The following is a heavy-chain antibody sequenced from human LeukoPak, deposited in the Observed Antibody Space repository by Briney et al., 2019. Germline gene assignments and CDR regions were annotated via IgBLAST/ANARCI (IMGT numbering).Heavy chain of an antibody. D-gene: IGHD3-10*01. CDR1: GFTFSTYW. CDR3: TKTSGSYFFSGIDY. Sequence: GGALRLSCAASGFTFSTYWMSWVRQAPGKGLEWVANIKQDGSEKYYVDSVKRRFTISRDNAKNSLYLQINSLRAEGTAVYYSTKTSGSYFFSGIDYWGQGTLVTVSS. CDR2: IKQDGSEK. V-gene: IGHV3-7*01. J-gene: IGHJ4*02.